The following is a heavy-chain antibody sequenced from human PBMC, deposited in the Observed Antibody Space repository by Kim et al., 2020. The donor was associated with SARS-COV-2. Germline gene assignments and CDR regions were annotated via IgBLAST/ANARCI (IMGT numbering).Heavy chain of an antibody. D-gene: IGHD3-3*01. J-gene: IGHJ4*02. CDR3: ATNDFWSGYYDY. V-gene: IGHV3-23*01. CDR2: ISGSGGST. Sequence: GGSLRLSCAASGFTFSSYATSWVRQAPGKGLEWVSAISGSGGSTYYADSVKGRFTISRDNSKNTLYLQMNSLRAEDTAVYYCATNDFWSGYYDYWGQGTLVTVSS. CDR1: GFTFSSYA.